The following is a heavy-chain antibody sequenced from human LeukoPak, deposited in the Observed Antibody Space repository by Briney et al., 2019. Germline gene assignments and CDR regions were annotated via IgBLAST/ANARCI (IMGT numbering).Heavy chain of an antibody. D-gene: IGHD2-21*02. Sequence: PGGSLRLSCAASGFTFSSYEMNWDRQAPGKGLEWVSYISSSGSTIYYADSVKGRFTISRDNAKNSLYLQMNSLRAEDTAVYYCARGIIVVVTAAYNWFDPWGQGTLVTVSS. J-gene: IGHJ5*02. CDR3: ARGIIVVVTAAYNWFDP. CDR2: ISSSGSTI. V-gene: IGHV3-48*03. CDR1: GFTFSSYE.